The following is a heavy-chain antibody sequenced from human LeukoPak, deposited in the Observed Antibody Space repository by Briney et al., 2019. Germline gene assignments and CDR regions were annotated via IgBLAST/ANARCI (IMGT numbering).Heavy chain of an antibody. CDR2: ISGYNGNT. CDR3: ARVSTNSRVGGYDPQWYFDL. CDR1: GYTFINYG. D-gene: IGHD5-12*01. V-gene: IGHV1-18*04. J-gene: IGHJ2*01. Sequence: ASVKVSCKASGYTFINYGFTWVRQAPGQGLEWMGWISGYNGNTNYLQKVQGRVTMTTDTSTNTVYMELRSLSSDDTAVYYCARVSTNSRVGGYDPQWYFDLWGRGTLVTVPS.